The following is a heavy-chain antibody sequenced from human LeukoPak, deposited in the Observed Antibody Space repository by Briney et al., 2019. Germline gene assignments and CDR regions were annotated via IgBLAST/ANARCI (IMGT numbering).Heavy chain of an antibody. CDR2: IDWNGGTT. CDR1: GFTFNSYA. J-gene: IGHJ6*03. CDR3: ARGSPPGRVRGYYYYYMDV. D-gene: IGHD1-14*01. Sequence: PGGSLRLSCAASGFTFNSYAMSWVRQAPGKGLEWVSGIDWNGGTTGYADPVKGRFTISRDNAKNSLFLQMNSLRAEDTALYYCARGSPPGRVRGYYYYYMDVWGKGTTVTVSS. V-gene: IGHV3-20*04.